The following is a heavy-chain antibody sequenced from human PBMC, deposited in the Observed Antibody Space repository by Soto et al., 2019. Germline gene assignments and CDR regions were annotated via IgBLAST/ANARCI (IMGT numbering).Heavy chain of an antibody. V-gene: IGHV1-18*01. CDR1: GYTFTSYC. CDR2: ISAYNGNT. CDR3: ARDLGYCTNGVCYTDLYYYYYMDV. J-gene: IGHJ6*03. Sequence: ASVKVSCKASGYTFTSYCISWVRQAPGQGLEWMGWISAYNGNTNYAQKLQGRVTMTTDTSTSTAYMELRSLRSDDTAVYYCARDLGYCTNGVCYTDLYYYYYMDVWGKGTTVTVSS. D-gene: IGHD2-8*01.